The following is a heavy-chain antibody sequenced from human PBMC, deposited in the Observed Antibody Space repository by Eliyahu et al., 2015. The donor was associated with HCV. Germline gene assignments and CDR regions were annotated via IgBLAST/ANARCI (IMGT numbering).Heavy chain of an antibody. Sequence: EVQLVESGGGLVQPGGSLRLSCAASGFTFNNYWMSWVRQAPGKGLEWVANIDQDGSEKYYVDSVKGRFTISRDNAKNSLYLQMNSLRAEDTAVYYCARGTTDFDYWGQGTLVTVSS. CDR1: GFTFNNYW. D-gene: IGHD1-14*01. CDR2: IDQDGSEK. J-gene: IGHJ4*02. V-gene: IGHV3-7*01. CDR3: ARGTTDFDY.